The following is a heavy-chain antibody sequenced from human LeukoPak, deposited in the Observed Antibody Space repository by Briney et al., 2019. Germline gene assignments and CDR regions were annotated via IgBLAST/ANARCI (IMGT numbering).Heavy chain of an antibody. CDR3: ARGKLLLWFGELPANWFDP. CDR2: INHSGST. Sequence: GSLRLSCAASGFTFSDYYMSWIRQAPGKGLEWIGEINHSGSTNYNPSLKSRVTISVDTSKNQFSLKLSSVTAADTAVYYCARGKLLLWFGELPANWFDPWGQGTLVTVSS. D-gene: IGHD3-10*01. J-gene: IGHJ5*02. V-gene: IGHV4-34*01. CDR1: GFTFSDYY.